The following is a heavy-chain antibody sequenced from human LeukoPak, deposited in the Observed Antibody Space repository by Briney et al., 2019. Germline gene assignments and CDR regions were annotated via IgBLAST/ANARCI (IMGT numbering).Heavy chain of an antibody. Sequence: AASVKASCKASGYTFTSYYMHWVRQAPGQGLEWMGIINPSGGSTSYAQKFQGRVTMTRDTSTSTVYMELSSLRSEDTAVYYCARSPTYYYDSSGYPSYMDVWGKGTTVTVSS. CDR1: GYTFTSYY. J-gene: IGHJ6*03. D-gene: IGHD3-22*01. V-gene: IGHV1-46*01. CDR2: INPSGGST. CDR3: ARSPTYYYDSSGYPSYMDV.